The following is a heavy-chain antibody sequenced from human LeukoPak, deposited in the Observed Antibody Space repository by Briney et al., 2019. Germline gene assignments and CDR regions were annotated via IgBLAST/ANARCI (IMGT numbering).Heavy chain of an antibody. CDR3: ARGRGSSWYFDY. J-gene: IGHJ4*02. D-gene: IGHD6-13*01. CDR1: GYSLPSYW. CDR2: FYPSCTGT. Sequence: GESLKISCKGSGYSLPSYWIGWVRQMPAKGLEWMGIFYPSCTGTRYSASFQVQVTISDDKSITTAYLQCTSLKASDTAMYYCARGRGSSWYFDYWGQGTLVTVSS. V-gene: IGHV5-51*01.